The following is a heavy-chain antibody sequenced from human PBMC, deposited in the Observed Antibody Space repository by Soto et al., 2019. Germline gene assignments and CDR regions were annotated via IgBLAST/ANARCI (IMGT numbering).Heavy chain of an antibody. V-gene: IGHV4-39*07. CDR2: IYYRGNT. CDR1: GGSISSGSSY. D-gene: IGHD5-12*01. CDR3: ARDLRWLRRNYYYYYGMDV. J-gene: IGHJ6*02. Sequence: PSETLSLTCTVSGGSISSGSSYWGWIRQPPGKGLEWIGSIYYRGNTYYNPSLRGRVTISVDTSKNQFSLKLSSVTAADTAVYYCARDLRWLRRNYYYYYGMDVWGQGTTVTVSS.